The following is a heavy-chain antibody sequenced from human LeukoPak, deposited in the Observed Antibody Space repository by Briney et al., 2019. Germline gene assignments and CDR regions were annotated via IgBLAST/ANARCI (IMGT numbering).Heavy chain of an antibody. CDR3: ARAFGVITTCYFDY. V-gene: IGHV3-23*01. J-gene: IGHJ4*02. D-gene: IGHD3-3*01. CDR2: ISGNGGST. Sequence: GSLRLSCEASGFMFSSYTMTWVRQAPGKGLEWVSSISGNGGSTYNADSVKGRLTISRDNSKNTLYLQMNSLRAEGTAVYFCARAFGVITTCYFDYWGQGTLVTVSS. CDR1: GFMFSSYT.